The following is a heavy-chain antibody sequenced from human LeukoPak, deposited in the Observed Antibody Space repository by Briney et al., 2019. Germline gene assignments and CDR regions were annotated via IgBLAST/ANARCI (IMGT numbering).Heavy chain of an antibody. Sequence: ASVKVSCKISGYTLTELSMHWVRQAPGKGLEWMGGFDPEDGETIYAQKFQGRVTMTEDTSTDTAYMELSSLRSEDTAVYYCATVVVGLVPAYGNFDYWGQGTLVTVSS. V-gene: IGHV1-24*01. D-gene: IGHD2-2*01. CDR1: GYTLTELS. J-gene: IGHJ4*02. CDR2: FDPEDGET. CDR3: ATVVVGLVPAYGNFDY.